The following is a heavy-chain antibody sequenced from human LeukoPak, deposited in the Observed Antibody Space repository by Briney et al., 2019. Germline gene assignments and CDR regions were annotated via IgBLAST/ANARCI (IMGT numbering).Heavy chain of an antibody. CDR1: GGSISSSSYY. Sequence: SETLSLTCTVSGGSISSSSYYWGWIRQPPGKGLEWIGSIYYSGSTYYNPSLKSRVTISVDTSKNQFSLKLSSVTAADTAVYYCARHEFRYNSNFDAFDIWGQGTMVTVSS. V-gene: IGHV4-39*01. CDR3: ARHEFRYNSNFDAFDI. J-gene: IGHJ3*02. CDR2: IYYSGST. D-gene: IGHD1-7*01.